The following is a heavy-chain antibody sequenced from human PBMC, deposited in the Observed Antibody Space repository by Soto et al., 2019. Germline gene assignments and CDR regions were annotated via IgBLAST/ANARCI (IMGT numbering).Heavy chain of an antibody. V-gene: IGHV1-2*04. CDR3: ARGGRDILTGYYRYDY. J-gene: IGHJ4*02. D-gene: IGHD3-9*01. CDR2: INPNSGGT. Sequence: GASVKVSCKASGYTFTGYYMHWVRQAPGQGLEWMGWINPNSGGTNYAQKFQGWVTMTRDTSISTAYMELSRLRSDDTAVYYCARGGRDILTGYYRYDYWGQGTLVTVSS. CDR1: GYTFTGYY.